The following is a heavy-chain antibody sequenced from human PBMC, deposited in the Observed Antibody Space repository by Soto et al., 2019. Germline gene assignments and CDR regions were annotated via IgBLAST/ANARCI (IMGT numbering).Heavy chain of an antibody. J-gene: IGHJ4*02. V-gene: IGHV1-24*01. CDR3: ATDYGGNSGIDY. D-gene: IGHD4-17*01. CDR1: GYTLTELP. Sequence: ASVKVSCKVSGYTLTELPMHWVRQAPGKGLEWMGGFDPEDGETIYAQKFQGRVTMTEDTSTDTAYMELSSLRSEDTAVYYCATDYGGNSGIDYWGQGTLVTVSS. CDR2: FDPEDGET.